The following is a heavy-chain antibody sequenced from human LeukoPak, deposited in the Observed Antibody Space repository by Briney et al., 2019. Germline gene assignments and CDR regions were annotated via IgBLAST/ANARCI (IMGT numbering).Heavy chain of an antibody. D-gene: IGHD4-17*01. CDR2: ITAYNGNT. Sequence: ASVKVSCKASGYTFTSFGISWVRQAPGQGLEWLGWITAYNGNTNYAQKLQGRVTITAYESTSTAYMELSSLRSEDTAVYYCARGTYGDYPPCAYGGQGTLVTVSS. V-gene: IGHV1-18*01. J-gene: IGHJ4*02. CDR3: ARGTYGDYPPCAY. CDR1: GYTFTSFG.